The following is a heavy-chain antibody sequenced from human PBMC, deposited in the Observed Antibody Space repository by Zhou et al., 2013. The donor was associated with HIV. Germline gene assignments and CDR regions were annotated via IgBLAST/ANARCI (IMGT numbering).Heavy chain of an antibody. CDR3: ARVFDYIWGSYRYCAFDI. D-gene: IGHD3-16*02. J-gene: IGHJ3*02. CDR2: IIPILGIA. Sequence: QVQLVQSGAEVKKPGSSVKVSCKASGGTFSSYAISWVRQAPGQGLEWMGRIIPILGIANYAQKFQGRVTITADKSTSTAYMELSSLRSEDTAVYYCARVFDYIWGSYRYCAFDIWGQGTMVTVSS. CDR1: GGTFSSYA. V-gene: IGHV1-69*04.